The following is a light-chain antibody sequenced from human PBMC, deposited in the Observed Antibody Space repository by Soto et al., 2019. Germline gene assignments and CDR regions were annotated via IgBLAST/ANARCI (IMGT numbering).Light chain of an antibody. Sequence: QSVLTQPPSVSAAPGQKVTISCSGSSSNIGYNYVSWYQQLPGTAPKLLIYDNNKRPSGIPDRFSGSKSGTSATLGITGLQTGDEADYYCGTWDNSLSAVVFGGGTKVTVL. CDR3: GTWDNSLSAVV. CDR1: SSNIGYNY. CDR2: DNN. V-gene: IGLV1-51*01. J-gene: IGLJ2*01.